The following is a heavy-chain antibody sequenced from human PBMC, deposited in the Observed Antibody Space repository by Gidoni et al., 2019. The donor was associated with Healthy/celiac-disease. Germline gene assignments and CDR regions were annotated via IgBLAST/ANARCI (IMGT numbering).Heavy chain of an antibody. CDR3: AHRRPPSIDFNVDTAMVTWFDP. V-gene: IGHV2-5*01. CDR1: GFSLSTSGVG. D-gene: IGHD5-18*01. J-gene: IGHJ5*02. CDR2: IYWNDDK. Sequence: QITLKESGPTLVKPTQTLTLTCTFSGFSLSTSGVGVCWIRQPPGKALEWLALIYWNDDKRYSPSLKSRLTITKDTSKNQVVLTMTNMDPVDTATYYCAHRRPPSIDFNVDTAMVTWFDPWGQGTLVTVSS.